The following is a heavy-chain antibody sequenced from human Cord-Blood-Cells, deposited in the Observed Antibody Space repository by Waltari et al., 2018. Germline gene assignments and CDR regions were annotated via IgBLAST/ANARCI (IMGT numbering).Heavy chain of an antibody. CDR1: GGSISSSNW. D-gene: IGHD3-3*01. J-gene: IGHJ3*02. CDR3: ASEPKHEQLGYYDFWSGYYTRDAFDI. V-gene: IGHV4-4*02. Sequence: QVQLQESGPGLVKPSGTLSLTCAVSGGSISSSNWWSWVRQPPGKGLEWIGEIYHSGSTNYNPSLKSRVTISVDKSKNQFSLKLSSVTAADTAVYYCASEPKHEQLGYYDFWSGYYTRDAFDIWGQGTMVTVSS. CDR2: IYHSGST.